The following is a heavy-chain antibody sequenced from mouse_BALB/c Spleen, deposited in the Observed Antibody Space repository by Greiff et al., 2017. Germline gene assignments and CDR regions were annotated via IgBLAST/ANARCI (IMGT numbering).Heavy chain of an antibody. Sequence: VQLQQSGAELARPGASVKLSCKASGYTFTSYWMQWVKQRPGQGLEWIGAIYPEDGDTRYTQKFKGKATLTADKSSSPAYMQLSSLASEDSAVYYCATYYGSSWNYYAMDYWGQGTSVTVSS. D-gene: IGHD1-1*01. CDR3: ATYYGSSWNYYAMDY. CDR2: IYPEDGDT. CDR1: GYTFTSYW. V-gene: IGHV1-87*01. J-gene: IGHJ4*01.